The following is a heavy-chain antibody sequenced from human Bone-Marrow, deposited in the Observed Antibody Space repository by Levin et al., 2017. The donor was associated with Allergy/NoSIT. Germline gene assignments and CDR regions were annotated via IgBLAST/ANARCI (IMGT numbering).Heavy chain of an antibody. J-gene: IGHJ4*02. V-gene: IGHV3-7*01. CDR1: GFTFHVHW. Sequence: GESLKISCAASGFTFHVHWMSWVRQAPGQGLEWVANMAQDGSVKYYVDSVKGRFTISRDNAKNSLYLQMNSLRAEDTAVYYCVRDYFGPGDYWGQGALVTVSS. CDR2: MAQDGSVK. CDR3: VRDYFGPGDY. D-gene: IGHD3-10*01.